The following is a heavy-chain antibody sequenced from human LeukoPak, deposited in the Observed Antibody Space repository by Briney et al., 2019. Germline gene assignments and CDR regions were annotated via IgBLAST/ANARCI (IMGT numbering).Heavy chain of an antibody. V-gene: IGHV1-69*13. Sequence: ASVKVSCKASGGTFSSYAISWVRQAPGQGLEWMGGIIPIFGTANYAQKFQGGVTITADESTSTAYMELSSLRSEDTAVYYCARVPYYYGSGSYYSYGMDVWGQGTTVTVSS. D-gene: IGHD3-10*01. CDR3: ARVPYYYGSGSYYSYGMDV. CDR2: IIPIFGTA. J-gene: IGHJ6*02. CDR1: GGTFSSYA.